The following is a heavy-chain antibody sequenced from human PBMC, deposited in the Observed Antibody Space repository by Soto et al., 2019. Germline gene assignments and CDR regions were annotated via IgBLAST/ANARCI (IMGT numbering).Heavy chain of an antibody. V-gene: IGHV4-61*01. Sequence: QVQLQESGPGLVKPSETLSLTCTVSGGSVSSGTYYWSWIRQPPGKGLEWIGYIYYSGNTKYNPSRESGVAISVDTPKNQFSLKLRSVTAADTAVYYCAIIPIYSGRYFGYFDFWGQGTLVTVSS. J-gene: IGHJ4*02. D-gene: IGHD1-26*01. CDR2: IYYSGNT. CDR1: GGSVSSGTYY. CDR3: AIIPIYSGRYFGYFDF.